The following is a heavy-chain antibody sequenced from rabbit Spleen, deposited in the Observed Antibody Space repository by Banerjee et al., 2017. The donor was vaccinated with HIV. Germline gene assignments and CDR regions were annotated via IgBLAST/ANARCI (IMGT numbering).Heavy chain of an antibody. CDR3: ARDAGTSFSTYGMDL. D-gene: IGHD8-1*01. Sequence: EESGGDLVKPEGSLTLTCTASGFSFSSSYWICWVRQAPGKGLEWIACINVITGKAVYANWAKGRSTFSKSSSTTVTLQMTSLTAADTATYFCARDAGTSFSTYGMDLWGQGTLVTVS. CDR1: GFSFSSSYW. V-gene: IGHV1S45*01. J-gene: IGHJ6*01. CDR2: INVITGKA.